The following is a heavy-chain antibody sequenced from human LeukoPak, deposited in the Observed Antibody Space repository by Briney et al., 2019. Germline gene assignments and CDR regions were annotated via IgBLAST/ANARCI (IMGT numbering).Heavy chain of an antibody. Sequence: ASVKVSCKASGYTFRSYGMSWVRQAPGQGLEWMGRISASAVINHAHKFQDRVTMTADAVTTTVYMELRNLKSDDTALYFCVRDAVNRGKFDLWGQGTLVTVSS. CDR1: GYTFRSYG. V-gene: IGHV1-18*04. D-gene: IGHD3-9*01. CDR3: VRDAVNRGKFDL. CDR2: ISASAVI. J-gene: IGHJ4*02.